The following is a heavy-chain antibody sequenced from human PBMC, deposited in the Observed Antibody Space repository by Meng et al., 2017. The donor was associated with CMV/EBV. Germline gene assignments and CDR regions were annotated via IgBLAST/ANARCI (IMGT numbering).Heavy chain of an antibody. Sequence: QGQLRPGGEGLFKLAETLSLTCAVYGGSFSGYYWSWIRQPPGKGLEWIGEINHSGSTNYNPSLKSRVTISVDTSKNQFSLKLSSVTAADTAVYYCARGRQWLVRGWFDPWGQGTLVTVSS. CDR1: GGSFSGYY. V-gene: IGHV4-34*02. CDR3: ARGRQWLVRGWFDP. D-gene: IGHD6-19*01. J-gene: IGHJ5*02. CDR2: INHSGST.